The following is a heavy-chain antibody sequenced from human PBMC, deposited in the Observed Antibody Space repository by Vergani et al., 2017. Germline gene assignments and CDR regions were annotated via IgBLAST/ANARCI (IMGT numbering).Heavy chain of an antibody. V-gene: IGHV4-59*13. CDR1: GGSFNTYY. CDR2: IYSTGST. Sequence: QLQLQELGPGLVKPSETLSLTCTVSGGSFNTYYWSWIRQSPGKGLEWIGYIYSTGSTNYNPSLNSRVTMSVDTSKNQFSLKLRSVTAADTAVYFCARVMYRDEASTGYRLEGMDIWGQGTTVTISS. CDR3: ARVMYRDEASTGYRLEGMDI. D-gene: IGHD3-9*01. J-gene: IGHJ6*02.